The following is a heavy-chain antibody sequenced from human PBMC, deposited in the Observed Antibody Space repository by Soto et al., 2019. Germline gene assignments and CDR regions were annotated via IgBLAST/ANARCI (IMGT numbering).Heavy chain of an antibody. CDR2: IYSGGST. V-gene: IGHV3-66*01. Sequence: GALRLSCAASGFTVSSNYMSWVRQAPGKGLEWVSVIYSGGSTYYADSVKGRFTISRDNSKNTLYLQMNSLRAEDTAVYYCARDYGDYGYAFDIWGQGTMVTVSS. J-gene: IGHJ3*02. CDR1: GFTVSSNY. D-gene: IGHD4-17*01. CDR3: ARDYGDYGYAFDI.